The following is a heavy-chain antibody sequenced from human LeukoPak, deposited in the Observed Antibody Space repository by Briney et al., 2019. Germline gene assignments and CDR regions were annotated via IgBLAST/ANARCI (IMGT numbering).Heavy chain of an antibody. Sequence: ASVKVSCKASGYTFTGYYMHWVRQAPGQGLEWMGWINPNSGGTNYAQKFQGRVTMTRDTSISTAYMELSRLRSDDTAVYYCARTGYYDILTGYYETYYYYMDVWGKGTTVTVSS. V-gene: IGHV1-2*02. D-gene: IGHD3-9*01. CDR3: ARTGYYDILTGYYETYYYYMDV. CDR2: INPNSGGT. J-gene: IGHJ6*03. CDR1: GYTFTGYY.